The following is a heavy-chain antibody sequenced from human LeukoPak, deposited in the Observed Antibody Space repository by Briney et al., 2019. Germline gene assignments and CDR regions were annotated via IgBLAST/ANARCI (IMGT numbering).Heavy chain of an antibody. CDR3: AKHTYQLYSYYMDV. CDR1: GFTFSAYN. Sequence: GGSLRLSCAASGFTFSAYNMNWVRRTPGKGLEWVSSITTSSSYMFYADSVRGRFTISRDNAENSLYLQMNSLRAEDTAVYYCAKHTYQLYSYYMDVWGTGTTVTISS. D-gene: IGHD2-21*01. V-gene: IGHV3-21*01. CDR2: ITTSSSYM. J-gene: IGHJ6*03.